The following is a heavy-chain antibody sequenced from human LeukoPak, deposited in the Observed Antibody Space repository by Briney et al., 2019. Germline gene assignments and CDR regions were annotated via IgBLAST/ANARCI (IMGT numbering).Heavy chain of an antibody. D-gene: IGHD3-22*01. V-gene: IGHV3-23*01. Sequence: GSLRLSCAASGFSSSDYTMNWVRQAPGKGLEWVSAISGSGGSTYYADSVKGRFTISRDNSKNTLYLQMNSLRAEDTAVYYCANSYDSSGYLFFWGQGTLVTVSS. CDR3: ANSYDSSGYLFF. CDR2: ISGSGGST. J-gene: IGHJ4*02. CDR1: GFSSSDYT.